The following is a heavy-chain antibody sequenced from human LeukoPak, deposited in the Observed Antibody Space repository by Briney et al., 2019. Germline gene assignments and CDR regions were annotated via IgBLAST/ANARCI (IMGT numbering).Heavy chain of an antibody. CDR3: ARDGLTMYRLYYGMDV. J-gene: IGHJ6*02. D-gene: IGHD3-10*02. CDR2: ISSSSSYI. CDR1: GFTFSSYS. Sequence: PGGSLRLSCAASGFTFSSYSMNWVRQAPGKGLEWVSSISSSSSYIYYADSVKGRFTISRDNAKNSLYLQMNSLRAEDTAVYYCARDGLTMYRLYYGMDVWGQGTTVTVSS. V-gene: IGHV3-21*06.